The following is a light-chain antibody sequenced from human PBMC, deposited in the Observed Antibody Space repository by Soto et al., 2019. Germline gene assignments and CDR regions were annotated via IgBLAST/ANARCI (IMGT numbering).Light chain of an antibody. Sequence: DIVLTQSPATLSLSPGERATLSCRASQSVSSYLAWYQQKPGQAPRLLIYDASNRATGIPARFSGSGSGTDFTLTISSLEPEDFAVYYCQQYGSSPGTFGPGTKVEIK. V-gene: IGKV3-11*01. CDR3: QQYGSSPGT. CDR2: DAS. CDR1: QSVSSY. J-gene: IGKJ1*01.